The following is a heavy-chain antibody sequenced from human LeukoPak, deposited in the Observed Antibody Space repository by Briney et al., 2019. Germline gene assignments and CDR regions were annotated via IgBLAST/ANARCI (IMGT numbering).Heavy chain of an antibody. D-gene: IGHD3-22*01. Sequence: GGSLRLSCAASGFTFSSYSMNWVRQAPGKGLEWVSSISSSSSYIYYADSVRGRFTISRDNAKNSLYLQMNSLRAEDTAVYYCARARHYYGSSGYSYWGQGTLVTVSS. CDR1: GFTFSSYS. V-gene: IGHV3-21*01. CDR2: ISSSSSYI. J-gene: IGHJ4*02. CDR3: ARARHYYGSSGYSY.